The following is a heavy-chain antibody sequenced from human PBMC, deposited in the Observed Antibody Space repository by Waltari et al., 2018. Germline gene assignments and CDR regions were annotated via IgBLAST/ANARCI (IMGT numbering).Heavy chain of an antibody. CDR3: ARNRGSSGQYGMDV. D-gene: IGHD1-26*01. J-gene: IGHJ6*02. CDR2: IYYRGTT. V-gene: IGHV4-59*01. CDR1: GGSISGYY. Sequence: QVQLQESGPGLVKPSETLSLTCSVSGGSISGYYWSWIRQPPWRGLEWIGYIYYRGTTTYNPTLKSRVTISVDRPKNQISLKLSSLTAADTAVYYCARNRGSSGQYGMDVWGQGTTVTVSS.